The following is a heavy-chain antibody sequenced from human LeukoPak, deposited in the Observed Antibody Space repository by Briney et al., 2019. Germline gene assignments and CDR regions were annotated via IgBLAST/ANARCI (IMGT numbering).Heavy chain of an antibody. D-gene: IGHD5-18*01. V-gene: IGHV3-30*02. CDR3: AKELGYSDYYYYYYMDV. CDR2: IRYDGSNK. CDR1: GFTFSSYG. J-gene: IGHJ6*03. Sequence: GGSLRLSCAASGFTFSSYGMHWVRQAPGKGLEWVAFIRYDGSNKYYADSVKGRFTISRDNSKNTLYLQMNSLRAEDTAVYYCAKELGYSDYYYYYYMDVWGKGTTVTISS.